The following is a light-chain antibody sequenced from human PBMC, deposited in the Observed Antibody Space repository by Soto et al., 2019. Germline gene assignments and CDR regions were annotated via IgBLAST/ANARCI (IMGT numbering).Light chain of an antibody. Sequence: IVLTQSPGTLSLSPGDRATLSCRASQSVTNSLAWYQQKPGQAPRLLVYDASNRATGIPTRFSGSGSGTDFTLTISNLEPEDFAVYYCQQHISWPLTFGGGTKVDIK. CDR2: DAS. V-gene: IGKV3-11*01. CDR3: QQHISWPLT. CDR1: QSVTNS. J-gene: IGKJ4*01.